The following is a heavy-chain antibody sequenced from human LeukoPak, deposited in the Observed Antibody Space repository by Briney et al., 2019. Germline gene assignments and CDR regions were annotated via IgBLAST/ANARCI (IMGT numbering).Heavy chain of an antibody. CDR3: AKEGVSYGNVFDYYGMDV. V-gene: IGHV3-30*02. J-gene: IGHJ6*02. CDR2: IWYDGSNK. Sequence: GGSLRLSCAASGFTFTTYGMNWARQAPGKGLEWVAVIWYDGSNKYYADSVKGRFTISRDNSKNTLYLQMNSLRAEDTAVYYCAKEGVSYGNVFDYYGMDVWGQGTTVTVSS. CDR1: GFTFTTYG. D-gene: IGHD3-16*01.